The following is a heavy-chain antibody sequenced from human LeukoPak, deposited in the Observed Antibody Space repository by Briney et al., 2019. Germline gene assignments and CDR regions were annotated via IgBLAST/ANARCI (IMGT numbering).Heavy chain of an antibody. Sequence: ASVKVSCKASGYTFTGYYMHWVRQAPGQGLEWMGRINPNSGGTNYAQKFQGRVTMTRDTSISTAYMELSRLRSDDTAVYYCARVGYDSSGSFAYWGQGTLSPSPQ. D-gene: IGHD3-22*01. CDR2: INPNSGGT. V-gene: IGHV1-2*06. CDR1: GYTFTGYY. J-gene: IGHJ4*02. CDR3: ARVGYDSSGSFAY.